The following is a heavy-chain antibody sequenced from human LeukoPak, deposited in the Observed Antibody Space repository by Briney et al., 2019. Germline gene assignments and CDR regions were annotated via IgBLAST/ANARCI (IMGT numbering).Heavy chain of an antibody. Sequence: SVKVSCKASGYTFTSYGISWVRQAPGQGLEWMGRIIPILGIANYAQKFQGRVTITADKSTSTAYMELSSLRSEDTAVYYCATPYGDYEVYYYYGMDVWGQGTTVTVSS. CDR2: IIPILGIA. D-gene: IGHD4-17*01. CDR1: GYTFTSYG. V-gene: IGHV1-69*04. J-gene: IGHJ6*02. CDR3: ATPYGDYEVYYYYGMDV.